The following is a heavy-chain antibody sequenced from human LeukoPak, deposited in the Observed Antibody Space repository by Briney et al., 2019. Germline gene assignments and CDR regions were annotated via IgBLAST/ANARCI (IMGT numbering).Heavy chain of an antibody. Sequence: SETLSLTCAVYGGSFSGYYWSWIRQPPGKGLEWIGEINHSGSTNYNPSLKSRVTISVDTSKNQFSLKLSSVTAADTAVYYCARAPQYDILTGYYKETWGQGTLVTVSS. CDR3: ARAPQYDILTGYYKET. D-gene: IGHD3-9*01. CDR1: GGSFSGYY. CDR2: INHSGST. J-gene: IGHJ5*02. V-gene: IGHV4-34*09.